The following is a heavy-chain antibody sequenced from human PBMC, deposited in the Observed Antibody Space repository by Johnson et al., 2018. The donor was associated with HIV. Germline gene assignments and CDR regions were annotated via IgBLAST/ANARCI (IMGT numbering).Heavy chain of an antibody. CDR2: IYSGGST. CDR1: GFTVRSNY. CDR3: EKDRAEVVVVHDALDM. V-gene: IGHV3-53*01. D-gene: IGHD3-22*01. J-gene: IGHJ3*02. Sequence: VQLVESGGGLTQPGGSLRLSCAASGFTVRSNYMSWVRQAPGKGLEWVSVIYSGGSTYYADSVKGRFTISRDNSKNTLYLQRNSLRAEDTAVYSCEKDRAEVVVVHDALDMWGQGTMVTVSS.